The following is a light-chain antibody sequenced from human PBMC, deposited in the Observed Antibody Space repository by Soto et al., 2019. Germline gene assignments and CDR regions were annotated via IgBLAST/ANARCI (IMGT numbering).Light chain of an antibody. CDR1: QSVRGNY. J-gene: IGKJ2*01. Sequence: FVLTQSPGTLSLSPGERATFSCRASQSVRGNYIAWYQQKPGQAPRVLIFEASKRATGTPDRFSGSGSGTDFTLTISRLEPEDFAVFYCQQYVNSQFTFGQGTKLEI. CDR3: QQYVNSQFT. CDR2: EAS. V-gene: IGKV3-20*01.